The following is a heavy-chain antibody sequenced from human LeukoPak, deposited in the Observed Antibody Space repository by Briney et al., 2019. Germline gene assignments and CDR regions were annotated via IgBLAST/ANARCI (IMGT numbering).Heavy chain of an antibody. Sequence: SETLSLICAVYGDSFSGYYWSWLRQPPGEALEWIGEINHSGSTNFNPSLKSRVTISVGTSKNEFSLKLSSVTAADRAVYYCARGYGSGPDYWGQAALVTDCS. D-gene: IGHD3-10*01. CDR2: INHSGST. V-gene: IGHV4-34*01. CDR1: GDSFSGYY. CDR3: ARGYGSGPDY. J-gene: IGHJ4*02.